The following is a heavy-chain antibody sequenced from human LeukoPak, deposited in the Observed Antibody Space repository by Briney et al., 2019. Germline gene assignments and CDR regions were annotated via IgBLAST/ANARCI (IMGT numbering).Heavy chain of an antibody. CDR3: AREPPDRENWFDP. Sequence: GGSLRLSCAASGFTVSSNYMSWVRQAPGKGLEWVSVIYSGGSTYYADSVKGRFTISRDNSKNTLYLQMKSLRAEDTAVYYCAREPPDRENWFDPWGQGTLVTVSS. CDR1: GFTVSSNY. CDR2: IYSGGST. J-gene: IGHJ5*02. D-gene: IGHD1-14*01. V-gene: IGHV3-53*05.